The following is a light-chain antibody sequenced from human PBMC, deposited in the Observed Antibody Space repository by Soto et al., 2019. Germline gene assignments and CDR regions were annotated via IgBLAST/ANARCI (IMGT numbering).Light chain of an antibody. J-gene: IGKJ1*01. CDR3: QQYNTVWT. Sequence: DIQMTQSPSTLSASVGDRVTITCRASQIISSWLAWYQQKPGKAPKLLIYDVSSLKSGVPSRCSGSGSGTEFTLTISILQPDDSATYYCQQYNTVWTVGQGTKVEIK. CDR1: QIISSW. V-gene: IGKV1-5*01. CDR2: DVS.